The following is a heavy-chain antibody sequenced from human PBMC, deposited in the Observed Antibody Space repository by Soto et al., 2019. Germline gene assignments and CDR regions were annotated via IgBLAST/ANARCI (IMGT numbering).Heavy chain of an antibody. V-gene: IGHV1-18*04. CDR2: VNVYNGNT. Sequence: ASVKVSCKASGYTFTSYYIHWVRQAPGQGLEWLGWVNVYNGNTNYAQKLQGRVTVTTDTFTTTAYMELSSLTYDDTAIYYCARERVGATAGGQPFDYWGQGTVVT. J-gene: IGHJ4*02. CDR3: ARERVGATAGGQPFDY. D-gene: IGHD1-26*01. CDR1: GYTFTSYY.